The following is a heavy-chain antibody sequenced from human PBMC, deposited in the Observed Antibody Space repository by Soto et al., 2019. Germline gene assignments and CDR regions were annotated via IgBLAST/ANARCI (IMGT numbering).Heavy chain of an antibody. CDR2: ISYDGSNK. CDR1: GFTFSSYD. V-gene: IGHV3-30*18. CDR3: AKDRWRGVHGIGY. D-gene: IGHD2-8*02. J-gene: IGHJ4*02. Sequence: QVQLVESGGGVVQPGRSLRLSCAASGFTFSSYDMHWVRQAPGKGLYWVAVISYDGSNKYYTDSVKGRFTISRDNSKNTLYLQMYSLRAEDTDEYYFAKDRWRGVHGIGYWGQGAMVTVSS.